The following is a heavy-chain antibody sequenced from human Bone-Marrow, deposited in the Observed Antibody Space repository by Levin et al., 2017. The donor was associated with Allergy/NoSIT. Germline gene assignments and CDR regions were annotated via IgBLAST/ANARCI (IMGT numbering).Heavy chain of an antibody. D-gene: IGHD6-13*01. CDR2: IGTAGDT. Sequence: PGGSLRLSCAASGFTFSSYDMHWVRQATGKGLEWVSAIGTAGDTYYPGSVKGRFTISRENAKNSLYLQMNSLRAGDTAVYYCARFSAAGSEGAFDIWGQGTMVTVSS. V-gene: IGHV3-13*04. J-gene: IGHJ3*02. CDR1: GFTFSSYD. CDR3: ARFSAAGSEGAFDI.